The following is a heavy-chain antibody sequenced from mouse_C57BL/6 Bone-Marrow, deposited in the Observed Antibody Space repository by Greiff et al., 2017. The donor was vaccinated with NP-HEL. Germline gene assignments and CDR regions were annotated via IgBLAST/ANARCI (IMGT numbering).Heavy chain of an antibody. Sequence: QVQLQQPGAELVKPGASVKLSCKASGYTFTSYWMHWVKQRPGQGLEWIGMIHPNSGSTNYNAKFKSKATLTVDKSSSTAYMQLSSLTSEDSAVYYCARRRIDYYGSSPAVDVWGTGTTVTVSS. D-gene: IGHD1-1*01. CDR3: ARRRIDYYGSSPAVDV. CDR1: GYTFTSYW. J-gene: IGHJ1*03. V-gene: IGHV1-64*01. CDR2: IHPNSGST.